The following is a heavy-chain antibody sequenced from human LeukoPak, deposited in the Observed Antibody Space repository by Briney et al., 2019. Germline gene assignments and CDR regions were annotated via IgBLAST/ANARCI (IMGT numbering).Heavy chain of an antibody. Sequence: SSETLSLTCTVSGGSISSYYWSWIRQPPGKGLEWIGYIYYSGSTNYNPSLKSRVTISVDTSKNQFSLKLSSVTAADTAVYYCARDSRDYDILTGYYYYYGMDVWGQGTTVTVSS. CDR3: ARDSRDYDILTGYYYYYGMDV. V-gene: IGHV4-59*01. J-gene: IGHJ6*02. D-gene: IGHD3-9*01. CDR2: IYYSGST. CDR1: GGSISSYY.